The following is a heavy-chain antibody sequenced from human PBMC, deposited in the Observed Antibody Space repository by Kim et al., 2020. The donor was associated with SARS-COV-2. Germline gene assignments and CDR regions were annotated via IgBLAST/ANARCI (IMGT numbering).Heavy chain of an antibody. CDR1: GDSISSGNW. J-gene: IGHJ4*02. D-gene: IGHD5-18*01. CDR3: ARVHGYIYGSYFDY. CDR2: IFHSGST. Sequence: SETLSLTCAVSGDSISSGNWWSWVRQPPGKGLEWIGEIFHSGSTNYNPSLKSRVTISVDKSKNQFSLKLSSVTSADTAVYCCARVHGYIYGSYFDYWGQGTLVTVSS. V-gene: IGHV4-4*01.